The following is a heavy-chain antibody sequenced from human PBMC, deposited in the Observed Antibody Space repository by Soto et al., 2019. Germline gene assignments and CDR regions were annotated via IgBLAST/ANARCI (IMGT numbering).Heavy chain of an antibody. Sequence: QVQLVESGGGVVQPGTSLRLSCVASGFSFSNYAMHWVRQTPGKGLERVAVISYDEVNKFYVDSVKGRFTISRDNSRNTLFLQMDSLRTEDTAVYYWAKDRYRRAWFTFDFWGQGTMVSVSS. V-gene: IGHV3-30*18. CDR2: ISYDEVNK. CDR1: GFSFSNYA. CDR3: AKDRYRRAWFTFDF. J-gene: IGHJ3*01. D-gene: IGHD6-19*01.